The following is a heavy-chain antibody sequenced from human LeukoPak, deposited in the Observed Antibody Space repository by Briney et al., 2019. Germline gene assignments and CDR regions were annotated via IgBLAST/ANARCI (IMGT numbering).Heavy chain of an antibody. J-gene: IGHJ4*02. CDR3: AKDLYRYCSSTSCYPFDY. CDR1: GFTFGSCG. V-gene: IGHV3-30*18. D-gene: IGHD2-2*01. CDR2: ISYDGSNK. Sequence: GRSLRLSCAASGFTFGSCGMHWVRQAPGKGLEWVAVISYDGSNKYYADSVKGRFTISRDNSKNTLYLQMNSLRAEDTAVYYCAKDLYRYCSSTSCYPFDYWGLGTLVTVSS.